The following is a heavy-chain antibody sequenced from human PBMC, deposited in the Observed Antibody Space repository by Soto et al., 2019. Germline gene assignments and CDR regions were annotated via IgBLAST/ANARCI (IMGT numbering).Heavy chain of an antibody. V-gene: IGHV3-30*18. D-gene: IGHD3-22*01. J-gene: IGHJ3*02. CDR2: ISYDGSNK. CDR3: AKMSPYWDSQPLGYDSSGDVPYAFDI. CDR1: GFTFSSYG. Sequence: GESLRISCTGSGFTFSSYGMRWVRQAPGKGLEWVAVISYDGSNKYYADSVKGRFTISRDNSKNTLYLQMNSLRAEDTAVYYCAKMSPYWDSQPLGYDSSGDVPYAFDICGQGTMVTVSS.